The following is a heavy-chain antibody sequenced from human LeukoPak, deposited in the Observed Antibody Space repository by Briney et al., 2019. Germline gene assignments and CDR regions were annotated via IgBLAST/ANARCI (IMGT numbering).Heavy chain of an antibody. V-gene: IGHV3-30*18. CDR1: GFTFSSYG. CDR3: AKDLQAYSSSWLMDY. CDR2: ISYDGSNK. J-gene: IGHJ4*02. D-gene: IGHD6-13*01. Sequence: LSGGSLRLSCAASGFTFSSYGMHWVRQAPGKGLEWVAVISYDGSNKYYADSVKGRFTISRDNSKNTLYLQMNSLRAEDTAVYYCAKDLQAYSSSWLMDYWGQGTLVTVSS.